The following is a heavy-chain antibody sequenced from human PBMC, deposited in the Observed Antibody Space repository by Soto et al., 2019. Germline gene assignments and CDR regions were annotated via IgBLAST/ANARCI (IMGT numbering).Heavy chain of an antibody. V-gene: IGHV4-39*01. CDR2: IYYSGST. CDR3: ASRGYCSGGSCYQFDY. Sequence: SETLSLTCTVSGGSISSSSYYWGWIRQPPGKGLEWIGSIYYSGSTYYNPSLKSRVTISVDTSKNQFSLKLSSVTAADTAVYYCASRGYCSGGSCYQFDYWGQGTLVTVSS. CDR1: GGSISSSSYY. D-gene: IGHD2-15*01. J-gene: IGHJ4*02.